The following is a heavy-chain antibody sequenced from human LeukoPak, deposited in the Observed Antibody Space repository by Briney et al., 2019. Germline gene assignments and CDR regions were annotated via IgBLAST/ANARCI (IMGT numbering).Heavy chain of an antibody. J-gene: IGHJ4*02. CDR1: GFTFSSYG. CDR3: AKTRYSGSYFDY. Sequence: GSLRLSCAASGFTFSSYGRHWVRQAPGKGLEWVAVIWYDGSNKYYADSVKGRFTISRNNSKNTLYLQMNSLRAEDTAVYYCAKTRYSGSYFDYWGQGTLVTVSS. D-gene: IGHD1-26*01. CDR2: IWYDGSNK. V-gene: IGHV3-33*06.